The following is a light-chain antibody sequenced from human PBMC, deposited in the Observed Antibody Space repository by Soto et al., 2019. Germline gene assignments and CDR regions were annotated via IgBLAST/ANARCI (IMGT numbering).Light chain of an antibody. V-gene: IGLV2-8*01. J-gene: IGLJ2*01. CDR3: SSFAGNNNL. CDR2: EVA. Sequence: QSVLTQPPSASGSPGQSVTISCTGTSSDVGGYDLVSWYQQHPGKAPKLILYEVAKRPSGVPARFSGSKSGNTASLTVSGLQADDESDYYCSSFAGNNNLFGEGTKLTVL. CDR1: SSDVGGYDL.